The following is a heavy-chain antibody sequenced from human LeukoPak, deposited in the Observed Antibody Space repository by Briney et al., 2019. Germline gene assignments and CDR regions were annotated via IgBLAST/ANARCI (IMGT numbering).Heavy chain of an antibody. Sequence: ASVKVSCKASGYTFTSYGISWVRQAPGQGLEWMGWISAYNGNTNYAQKLQGRVTMTTDTSTSTAYMELRSLRSDDTAVYYCARDLWDDSSGYYYVWGQGTLVTVSS. CDR3: ARDLWDDSSGYYYV. D-gene: IGHD3-22*01. J-gene: IGHJ4*02. CDR2: ISAYNGNT. CDR1: GYTFTSYG. V-gene: IGHV1-18*01.